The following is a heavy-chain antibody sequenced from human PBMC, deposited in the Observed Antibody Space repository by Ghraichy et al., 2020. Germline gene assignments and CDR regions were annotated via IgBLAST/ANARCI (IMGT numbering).Heavy chain of an antibody. CDR3: ATSLLALGILSVLDY. J-gene: IGHJ4*02. CDR2: FDPEDGET. CDR1: GYTLTELS. V-gene: IGHV1-24*01. Sequence: ASVKVSCKVSGYTLTELSMHWVRQAPGKGLEWMGGFDPEDGETIYAQKFQGRVTMTEDTSTDTAYMELSSLRSEDTAVYYCATSLLALGILSVLDYWGQGTLVTVSS. D-gene: IGHD7-27*01.